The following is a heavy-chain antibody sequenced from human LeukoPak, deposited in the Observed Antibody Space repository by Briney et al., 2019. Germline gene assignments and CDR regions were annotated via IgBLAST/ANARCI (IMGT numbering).Heavy chain of an antibody. V-gene: IGHV3-30*04. CDR2: ISYDGSNK. J-gene: IGHJ3*02. CDR1: GFTFSSYA. CDR3: ARDHDWTDLRHAFDI. Sequence: GGSLRLSCAASGFTFSSYAMHWVRQAPGKGLEWVAVISYDGSNKYYADSVKGRFTISRDNSKNTLYLQMNSLRAEDTAVYYCARDHDWTDLRHAFDIWGQGTMVTVSS. D-gene: IGHD1-1*01.